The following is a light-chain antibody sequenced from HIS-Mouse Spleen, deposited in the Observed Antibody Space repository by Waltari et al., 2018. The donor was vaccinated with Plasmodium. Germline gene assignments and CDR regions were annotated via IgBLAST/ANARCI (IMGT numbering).Light chain of an antibody. V-gene: IGLV2-8*01. Sequence: QSALTQPPSASGSPGQSVTISCTGTSSDVGGYNYVSWYQQHPGKAPKRMIYEVSKRPSGGPERFSGSKSGNTASLTVSGLQAEDEADYYCSSYAGSNNYVFGTGTKVTVL. J-gene: IGLJ1*01. CDR3: SSYAGSNNYV. CDR2: EVS. CDR1: SSDVGGYNY.